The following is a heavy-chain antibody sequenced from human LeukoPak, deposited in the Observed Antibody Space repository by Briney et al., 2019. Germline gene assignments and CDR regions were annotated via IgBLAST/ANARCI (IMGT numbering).Heavy chain of an antibody. CDR2: ISGSGGST. CDR3: AREGPYYYDSSGYYYDY. Sequence: GGSLRLSCAASGFSFSSYAMSWVRQAPGTGLEWASGISGSGGSTYYADSVKGRFTISRDNSKNTLYLQMNSLRAEDTAVYYCAREGPYYYDSSGYYYDYWGQGTLVTVSS. J-gene: IGHJ4*02. V-gene: IGHV3-23*01. CDR1: GFSFSSYA. D-gene: IGHD3-22*01.